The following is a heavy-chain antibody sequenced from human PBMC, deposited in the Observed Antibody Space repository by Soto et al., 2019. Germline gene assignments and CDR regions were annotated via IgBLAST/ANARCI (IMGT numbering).Heavy chain of an antibody. CDR1: GFTFSSYW. V-gene: IGHV3-23*01. D-gene: IGHD3-22*01. CDR2: INGSGGST. J-gene: IGHJ3*02. CDR3: AKGHYYDSSGYYYDDAFDI. Sequence: TGGSLRLSCAASGFTFSSYWMHWVRQAPGKGLVWVSPINGSGGSTNYADSVKGRFTISRDNSKNTLYLQMNSLRAEDTAVYYCAKGHYYDSSGYYYDDAFDIWGQGTMVTVSS.